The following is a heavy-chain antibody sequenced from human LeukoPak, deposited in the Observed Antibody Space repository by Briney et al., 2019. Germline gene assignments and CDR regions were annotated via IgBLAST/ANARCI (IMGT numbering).Heavy chain of an antibody. CDR2: IYYSGST. CDR3: ASVANWGSTGAFDI. Sequence: PSETLSLTCTVSGGSISSYSWTWIRQPPGKGLECIGFIYYSGSTNYNPSLKSRVTISVDTSENQFSLKLSSVTAADTAVYYCASVANWGSTGAFDIWGQGTLVTVSS. D-gene: IGHD7-27*01. V-gene: IGHV4-59*01. J-gene: IGHJ3*02. CDR1: GGSISSYS.